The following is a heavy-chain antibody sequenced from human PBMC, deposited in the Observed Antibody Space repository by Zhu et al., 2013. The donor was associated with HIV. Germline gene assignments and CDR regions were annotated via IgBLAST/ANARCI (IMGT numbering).Heavy chain of an antibody. D-gene: IGHD2-2*01. CDR2: INPSGGNT. CDR3: ARDRCTSASCYVYYYNYYMDV. V-gene: IGHV1-46*01. Sequence: QVQLVQSGAEVKKPGSSVKVSCKASGGTFSTYTLTWVRQAPGQGLEWMGIINPSGGNTRYAQKFQGRVTMTRDTSTSTVYMELSSLRSEDTAVYYCARDRCTSASCYVYYYNYYMDVWGKGTTVTVSS. CDR1: GGTFSTYT. J-gene: IGHJ6*03.